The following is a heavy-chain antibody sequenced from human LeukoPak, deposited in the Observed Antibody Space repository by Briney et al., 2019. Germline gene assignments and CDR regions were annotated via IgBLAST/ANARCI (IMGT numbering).Heavy chain of an antibody. CDR3: ARGSGYSYADDAFDI. D-gene: IGHD5-18*01. CDR1: GFTFSSYG. Sequence: GGSLRLSCAASGFTFSSYGMHWVRQAPGKGLEWVAVISYDGSNKYYADSVKGRFTISRDNSKNTLYLQMNSLRAEDTAVYYCARGSGYSYADDAFDIWGQGTMVTVSS. CDR2: ISYDGSNK. J-gene: IGHJ3*02. V-gene: IGHV3-30*19.